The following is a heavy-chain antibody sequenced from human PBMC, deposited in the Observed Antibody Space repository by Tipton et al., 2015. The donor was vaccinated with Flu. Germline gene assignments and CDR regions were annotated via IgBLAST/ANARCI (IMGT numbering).Heavy chain of an antibody. CDR1: GYFISSGYY. D-gene: IGHD3-10*01. CDR2: IYHSGGT. CDR3: ATRTYGSGSVNY. Sequence: LRLSCTVSGYFISSGYYWGWIRQPPGKGLEGIGSIYHSGGTYYNPSLKSRVTISVDTSKNQFSLKLSSVTAADTAVYYCATRTYGSGSVNYWGQGTLVTVSS. J-gene: IGHJ4*02. V-gene: IGHV4-38-2*02.